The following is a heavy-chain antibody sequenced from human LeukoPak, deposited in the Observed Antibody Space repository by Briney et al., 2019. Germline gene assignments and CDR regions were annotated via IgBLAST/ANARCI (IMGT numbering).Heavy chain of an antibody. Sequence: GTSLRLSCAASGVTFSSYGMHWVRQAPGKGLEWVALISSDGNDKLYGDSVKGRFTISRDDSKSTLYLQMNSLRAEDTAVYYCTTKVIRGNSGDDYDDWGQGTLVTVSS. CDR1: GVTFSSYG. V-gene: IGHV3-30*03. CDR3: TTKVIRGNSGDDYDD. D-gene: IGHD5-12*01. CDR2: ISSDGNDK. J-gene: IGHJ4*02.